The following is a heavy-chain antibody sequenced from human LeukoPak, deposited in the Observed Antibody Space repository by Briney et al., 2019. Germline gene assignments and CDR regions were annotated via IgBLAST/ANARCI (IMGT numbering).Heavy chain of an antibody. Sequence: SETLSLTCAVYGGSLSGSYWSWIRQPPGKGLEWIGEINHSGSANYNPSLKSRVTLSIDKSKNQFSLKLSSVTAADTAVYYCAGDLQLDWGQGTLVTVSS. CDR3: AGDLQLD. D-gene: IGHD1-1*01. CDR1: GGSLSGSY. J-gene: IGHJ4*02. V-gene: IGHV4-34*01. CDR2: INHSGSA.